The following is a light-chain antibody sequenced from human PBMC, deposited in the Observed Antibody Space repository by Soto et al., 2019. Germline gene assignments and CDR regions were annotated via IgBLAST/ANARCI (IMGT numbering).Light chain of an antibody. J-gene: IGKJ4*01. V-gene: IGKV1-9*01. CDR2: AAS. CDR3: QQLNSYPLT. CDR1: QDISDY. Sequence: IQLTQSPSFLSASVGDRVTITCRASQDISDYLAWYQQRPGKAPKLLIYAASTLQSGVPSRFSGSGSGTELTLTISSLQPEDFATYSCQQLNSYPLTFGGGTKVDIK.